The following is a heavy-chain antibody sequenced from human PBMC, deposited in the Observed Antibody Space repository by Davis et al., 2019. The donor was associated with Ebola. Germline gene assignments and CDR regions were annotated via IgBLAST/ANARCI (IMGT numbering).Heavy chain of an antibody. CDR2: INPSGGST. J-gene: IGHJ6*02. CDR3: ARGMIGIVVPRQDEYYYYYYGMDV. V-gene: IGHV1-46*01. Sequence: AASVKVSCKASGYTFTSYYMHWVRQAPGQGLEWMGIINPSGGSTSYAQKFQGRVTMTRDTSTSTVYMELSSLRSEDTAVYYCARGMIGIVVPRQDEYYYYYYGMDVWGQGATVTVSS. D-gene: IGHD2-2*01. CDR1: GYTFTSYY.